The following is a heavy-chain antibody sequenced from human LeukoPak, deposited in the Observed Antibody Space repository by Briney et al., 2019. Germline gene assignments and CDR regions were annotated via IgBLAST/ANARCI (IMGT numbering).Heavy chain of an antibody. J-gene: IGHJ4*02. CDR3: ARGHDSSGLYPWVPDF. CDR1: GGTFSNYA. V-gene: IGHV1-2*02. Sequence: ASVKVSCKASGGTFSNYAISWVRQAPGHGLEWMGWMNPKSGGTNFTQSLQGRVTLTRETSRSTAYMELNTLRSDDTAVYYCARGHDSSGLYPWVPDFWGQGTLVTVSS. CDR2: MNPKSGGT. D-gene: IGHD6-19*01.